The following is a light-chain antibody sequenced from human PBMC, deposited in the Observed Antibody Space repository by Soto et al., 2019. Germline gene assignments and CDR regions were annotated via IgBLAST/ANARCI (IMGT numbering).Light chain of an antibody. CDR1: LTVSRN. Sequence: ETVMTQSPGTLSVAPGERATLSCRASLTVSRNLAWYQQKPGQAPRLLIYGASTRATGIPDRFSGSGAGTECTLTISSRQTEDSSSYYCQQYMNWPPWTFGQGTSVEIK. CDR3: QQYMNWPPWT. CDR2: GAS. J-gene: IGKJ1*01. V-gene: IGKV3-15*01.